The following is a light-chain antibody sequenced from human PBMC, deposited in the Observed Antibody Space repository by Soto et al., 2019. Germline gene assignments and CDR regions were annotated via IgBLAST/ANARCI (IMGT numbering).Light chain of an antibody. J-gene: IGKJ1*01. CDR3: QQFRNWPWT. V-gene: IGKV3D-15*01. Sequence: IVMTQSPSTLSVSPGERATLSCRASQSVSNNYLAWYQQKPGQAPRLLIHGASTRATGVPARISGSGSGTEFTLTISSLQSEDFAVYYCQQFRNWPWTFGQRTKVDI. CDR1: QSVSNN. CDR2: GAS.